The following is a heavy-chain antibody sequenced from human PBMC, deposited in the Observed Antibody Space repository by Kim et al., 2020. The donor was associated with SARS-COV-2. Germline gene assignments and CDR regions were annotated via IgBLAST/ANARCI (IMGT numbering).Heavy chain of an antibody. CDR3: ARDKSGSGSYFIISYFDY. V-gene: IGHV4-34*01. D-gene: IGHD3-10*01. Sequence: SETLSLTCAVYGGSFSGYYWSWIRQPPGKGLEWIGEINHSGSTIYNPSLKSRVTISVDTSKKQFSLKLSSVTAADTAVYYCARDKSGSGSYFIISYFDYWGQGTLVTVSS. CDR1: GGSFSGYY. CDR2: INHSGST. J-gene: IGHJ4*02.